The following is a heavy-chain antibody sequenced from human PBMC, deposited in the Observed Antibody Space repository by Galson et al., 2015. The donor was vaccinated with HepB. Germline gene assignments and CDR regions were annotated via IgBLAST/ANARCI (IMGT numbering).Heavy chain of an antibody. V-gene: IGHV5-51*01. CDR2: IYPGDSDT. D-gene: IGHD6-13*01. J-gene: IGHJ4*02. Sequence: QSGAEVKKPGESLKISCKGSGYSFTSYWIGWVRQMPGKGLEWMGIIYPGDSDTRYSPSFQGQVTISADKSISTAYLQWSSLKASDTAMYYCARPAKPYSSSWYEIDYWGQGTLVTVSS. CDR3: ARPAKPYSSSWYEIDY. CDR1: GYSFTSYW.